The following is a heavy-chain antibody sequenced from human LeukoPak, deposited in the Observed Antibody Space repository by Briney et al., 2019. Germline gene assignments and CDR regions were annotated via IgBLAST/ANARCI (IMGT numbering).Heavy chain of an antibody. CDR1: GYTFTSYA. CDR2: INAGNGNT. D-gene: IGHD2-15*01. CDR3: ARELGYCSGGSCLHEDY. J-gene: IGHJ4*02. V-gene: IGHV1-3*01. Sequence: GASVKVSCKASGYTFTSYAMHWVRQAPGQRLEWMGWINAGNGNTKYSQKFQGRVTITRDTSASTAYMELSILRSEDTAVYYCARELGYCSGGSCLHEDYWGQGTLVTVSS.